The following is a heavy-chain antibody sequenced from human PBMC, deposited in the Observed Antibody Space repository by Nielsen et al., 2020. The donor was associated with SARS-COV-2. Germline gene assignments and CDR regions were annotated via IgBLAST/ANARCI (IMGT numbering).Heavy chain of an antibody. Sequence: ASVKVSCKASGYTFTSYGISWVRQAPGQGLEWTGIVNPSDGGTNYGQKFQGRVSMTSDTSTSTVYLELSTLTSDDTAIYYCARGGGWKTDYWGQGTLVTVSS. CDR1: GYTFTSYG. D-gene: IGHD1-1*01. CDR3: ARGGGWKTDY. V-gene: IGHV1-46*01. CDR2: VNPSDGGT. J-gene: IGHJ4*02.